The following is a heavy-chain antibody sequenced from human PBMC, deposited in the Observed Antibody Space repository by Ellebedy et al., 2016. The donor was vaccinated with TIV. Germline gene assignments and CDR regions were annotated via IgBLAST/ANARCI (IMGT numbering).Heavy chain of an antibody. CDR3: ARGAPFPYYFDS. CDR2: FYHSGSN. CDR1: GGFISNYY. Sequence: MPSETLSLTCAVSGGFISNYYWTWIRQSPATGLEWIGYFYHSGSNGSNPSLKSRVTISVDTPKNQFSLKLNSVTAADTAVYYCARGAPFPYYFDSWGQGLLVTVSS. V-gene: IGHV4-59*01. J-gene: IGHJ4*02.